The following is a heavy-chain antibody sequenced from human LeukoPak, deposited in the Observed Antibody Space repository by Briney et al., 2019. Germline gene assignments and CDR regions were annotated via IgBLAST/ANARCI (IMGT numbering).Heavy chain of an antibody. Sequence: PGGSLRLSCAASGFTFSSYWMHWVRPAPGKGLVRVSRINSDGSTTTYADSVKGRFTISRDNAKDTLYLQITSLRAEDTAVYYCARATYYYDSSGYRAIYYFDYWGQGTLVTVSS. CDR3: ARATYYYDSSGYRAIYYFDY. CDR1: GFTFSSYW. D-gene: IGHD3-22*01. J-gene: IGHJ4*02. V-gene: IGHV3-74*01. CDR2: INSDGSTT.